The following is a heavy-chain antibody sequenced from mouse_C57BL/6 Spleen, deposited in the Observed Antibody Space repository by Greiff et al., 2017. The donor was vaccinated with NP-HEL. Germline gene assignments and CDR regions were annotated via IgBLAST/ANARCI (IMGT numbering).Heavy chain of an antibody. CDR3: AYYYGSSYAMDY. CDR2: IYPRSGNT. J-gene: IGHJ4*01. V-gene: IGHV1-81*01. D-gene: IGHD1-1*01. CDR1: GYTFTSYG. Sequence: QVQLKQSGAELARPGASVKLSCKASGYTFTSYGISWVKQRTGQGLEWIGEIYPRSGNTYYNEKFKGKATLTADKSSSTAYMGLRSLTSEDSAVYFCAYYYGSSYAMDYWGQGTSVTVSS.